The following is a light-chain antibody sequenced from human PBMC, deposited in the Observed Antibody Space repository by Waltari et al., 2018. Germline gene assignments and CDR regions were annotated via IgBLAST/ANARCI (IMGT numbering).Light chain of an antibody. CDR3: QQYDGSPHT. V-gene: IGKV3-20*01. CDR1: QSVSSTY. CDR2: ASS. J-gene: IGKJ1*01. Sequence: EIVLTQSPGTLSMSPGEGATLPCRASQSVSSTYIPWYQQRPGQAPRLLIYASSSRATGIPDRFSGSGSATDFTLTISRLEPEDFAVYYCQQYDGSPHTFGQGTKVEMK.